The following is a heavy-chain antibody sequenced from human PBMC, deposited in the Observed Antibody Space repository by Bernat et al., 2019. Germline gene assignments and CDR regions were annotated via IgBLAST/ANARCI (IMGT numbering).Heavy chain of an antibody. V-gene: IGHV3-15*07. CDR2: IKHTTDDGTT. Sequence: DVPLVESGGGLVTPGGSLSLSCAASGFTFRNAWMNWVRQAPGKGLYCVGRIKHTTDDGTTYYASPVTGIFTISRSDSINTLYLQMNSLKTGNAAVFYCTTDRNLTFDWSIDYLGQGTLVTVSS. CDR3: TTDRNLTFDWSIDY. CDR1: GFTFRNAW. J-gene: IGHJ4*02. D-gene: IGHD3-9*01.